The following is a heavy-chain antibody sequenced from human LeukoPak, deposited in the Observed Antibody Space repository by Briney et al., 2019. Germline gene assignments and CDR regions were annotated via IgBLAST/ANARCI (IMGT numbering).Heavy chain of an antibody. D-gene: IGHD3-3*01. CDR2: IKQDGSEK. CDR1: GFTFSSYW. CDR3: ARVELESYYYCYGMDV. J-gene: IGHJ6*02. V-gene: IGHV3-7*01. Sequence: EGSLRLSCAASGFTFSSYWMSWVRQAPGKGLEWVANIKQDGSEKYYVDSVKGRFTISRDNAKNSLYLQMNSLRAEDTAVYYCARVELESYYYCYGMDVWGQGTTVTVSS.